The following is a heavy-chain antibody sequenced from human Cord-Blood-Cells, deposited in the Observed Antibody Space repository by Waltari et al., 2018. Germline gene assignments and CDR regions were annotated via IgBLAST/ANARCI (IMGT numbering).Heavy chain of an antibody. V-gene: IGHV4-39*01. CDR3: ASGIAAAGTEYFQH. D-gene: IGHD6-13*01. J-gene: IGHJ1*01. Sequence: QLQLQESGPGLVKPSETLSLTCTVPGGSISSSSYYWGWIRQPPGKGLEWIGSIYYSGSTYYNPSLKSRVTISVDTSKNQFSLKLSSVTAADTAVYYCASGIAAAGTEYFQHWGQGTLVTVSS. CDR2: IYYSGST. CDR1: GGSISSSSYY.